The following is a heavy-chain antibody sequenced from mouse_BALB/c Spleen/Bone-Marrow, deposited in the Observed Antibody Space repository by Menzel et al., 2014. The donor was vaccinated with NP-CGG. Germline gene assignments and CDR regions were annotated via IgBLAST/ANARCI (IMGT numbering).Heavy chain of an antibody. D-gene: IGHD1-2*01. CDR3: ARLHYYGFSAY. V-gene: IGHV4-1*02. J-gene: IGHJ3*01. Sequence: EVMLVESGGGLVQPGGSLKVSCAASGFDFSGYWMSWVRQAPGKGLEWIGEINPESSTINYTPSLKDKFIISRDNAKNTLYLQMSKVRSEDTALYYCARLHYYGFSAYWGQGTLVTVSA. CDR2: INPESSTI. CDR1: GFDFSGYW.